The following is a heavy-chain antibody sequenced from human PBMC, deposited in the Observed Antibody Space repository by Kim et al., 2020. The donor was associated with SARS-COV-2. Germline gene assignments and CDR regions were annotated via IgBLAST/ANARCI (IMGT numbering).Heavy chain of an antibody. Sequence: GESLKISCKTYGYSFISNWIGWVRQMPGKGLEWMGIIYPGDSDIRYSPSFQGQVTISADKSISTAYLQWSSLKSSDTSMYYCARVYSSSNDGLDVWGQWTTVPVSS. V-gene: IGHV5-51*01. CDR2: IYPGDSDI. D-gene: IGHD6-6*01. CDR3: ARVYSSSNDGLDV. J-gene: IGHJ6*02. CDR1: GYSFISNW.